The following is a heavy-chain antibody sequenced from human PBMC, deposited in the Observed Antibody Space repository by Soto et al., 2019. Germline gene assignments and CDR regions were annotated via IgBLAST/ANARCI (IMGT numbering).Heavy chain of an antibody. CDR1: GGSISSSSYY. V-gene: IGHV4-39*01. J-gene: IGHJ5*02. CDR2: IYYSGST. D-gene: IGHD4-17*01. Sequence: PSETLSLTCTVSGGSISSSSYYWGWIRQPPGKGLEWIGSIYYSGSTYYNPSLKSRVTISVDTSKNQFSLKLSSVTAADTAVYYCARHRDEYGDYERFDLWGQGTLVPVAS. CDR3: ARHRDEYGDYERFDL.